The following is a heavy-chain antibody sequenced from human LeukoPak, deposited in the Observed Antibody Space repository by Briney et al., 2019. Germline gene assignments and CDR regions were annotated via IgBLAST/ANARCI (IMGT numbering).Heavy chain of an antibody. D-gene: IGHD6-13*01. V-gene: IGHV3-73*01. Sequence: GGSLRLSCAPSVDTFSASALHGGREASGEGRWWVGHIRSKANSYPTAHAASGTGWLTLSRDDSKNTAYLQMNRMKSEDTDVYYCTYRQQLQHYSYYYYMDVWGKGTTVIVSS. CDR2: IRSKANSYPT. CDR1: VDTFSASA. CDR3: TYRQQLQHYSYYYYMDV. J-gene: IGHJ6*03.